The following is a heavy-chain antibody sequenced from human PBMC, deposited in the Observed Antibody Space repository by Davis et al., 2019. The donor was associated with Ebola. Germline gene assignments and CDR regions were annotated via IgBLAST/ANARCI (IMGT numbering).Heavy chain of an antibody. D-gene: IGHD2-2*01. CDR1: GGSFSGYY. CDR3: ARDREGYCSSTSCWDGMDV. Sequence: PSETLSLTCAVYGGSFSGYYWSWIRQPPGKGLEWIGYIYYSGSTNYNPSLKSRVTISVDTSKNQFSLKLSSVTAADTAVYYCARDREGYCSSTSCWDGMDVWGQGTTVTVSS. V-gene: IGHV4-59*01. J-gene: IGHJ6*02. CDR2: IYYSGST.